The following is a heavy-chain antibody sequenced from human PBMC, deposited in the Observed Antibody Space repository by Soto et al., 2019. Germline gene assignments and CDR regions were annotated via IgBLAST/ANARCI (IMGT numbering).Heavy chain of an antibody. CDR3: ARPSDLSPDPSGIYYFDY. D-gene: IGHD6-25*01. CDR2: IYYSGST. CDR1: GGSISSSSYY. Sequence: PSETLSLTCTVSGGSISSSSYYWGWIRQPPGKGLEWIGSIYYSGSTYYNPSLKSRVTISVDTSKNQFSLKLSSVTAADTAVYYCARPSDLSPDPSGIYYFDYWGQGTLVTVSS. V-gene: IGHV4-39*01. J-gene: IGHJ4*02.